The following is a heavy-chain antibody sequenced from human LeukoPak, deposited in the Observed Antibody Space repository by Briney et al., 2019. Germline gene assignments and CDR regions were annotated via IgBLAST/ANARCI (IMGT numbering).Heavy chain of an antibody. CDR1: GYTFTSYD. D-gene: IGHD1-26*01. J-gene: IGHJ4*02. CDR3: ARGGRWELPLVDY. CDR2: MNPNSGNT. V-gene: IGHV1-8*01. Sequence: GASVKVSCKASGYTFTSYDINWVRQATGQGLEWMGWMNPNSGNTGYAQKFQGRVTMTTNTSISTAYMELSRLRSDDTAVYYCARGGRWELPLVDYWGQGTLVTVSS.